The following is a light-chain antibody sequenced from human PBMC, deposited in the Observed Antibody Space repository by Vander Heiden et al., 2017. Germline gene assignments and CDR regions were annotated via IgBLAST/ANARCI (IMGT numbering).Light chain of an antibody. CDR3: QSYDSSLSAVV. J-gene: IGLJ2*01. CDR2: VNN. Sequence: QSVLTQPPSVSGAPGQMVTISCTGSSSNIGAGYDVQWYQQLPGTAPKLLIYVNNNRPSGVPDRFSGSKSGTAASLAITGLQAEDEADYYCQSYDSSLSAVVFGGGTKLTVL. V-gene: IGLV1-40*01. CDR1: SSNIGAGYD.